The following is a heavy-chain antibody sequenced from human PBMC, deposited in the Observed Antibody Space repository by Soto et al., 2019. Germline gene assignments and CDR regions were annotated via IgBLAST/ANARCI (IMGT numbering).Heavy chain of an antibody. J-gene: IGHJ5*02. V-gene: IGHV3-30*18. CDR1: GFTFSNYG. CDR3: AKDPKCCTIGSHFLDNWFDP. Sequence: GGSLRLSCAASGFTFSNYGMHWVRQTPGKGLEWVAVISYDGSHQFYTDSVKGRFTISRDNSKNTLYLQMNSLKTEDTAMYYCAKDPKCCTIGSHFLDNWFDPWGQGTLVTVSA. CDR2: ISYDGSHQ. D-gene: IGHD2-8*01.